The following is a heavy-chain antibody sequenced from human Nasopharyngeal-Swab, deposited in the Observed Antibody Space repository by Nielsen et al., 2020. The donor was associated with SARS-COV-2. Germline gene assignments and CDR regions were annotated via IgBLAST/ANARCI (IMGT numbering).Heavy chain of an antibody. CDR3: ARDGEATAWDFDY. V-gene: IGHV1-46*01. CDR2: ITPSGGAT. D-gene: IGHD6-13*01. J-gene: IGHJ4*02. Sequence: ASVKVSCKASGFTFSHYFMHWVRQAPGQGLEWMGVITPSGGATNYARKFRGRVTMTRDPSTSTVYMELSSLRSEDTAVYYCARDGEATAWDFDYWGQGTLVTVSS. CDR1: GFTFSHYF.